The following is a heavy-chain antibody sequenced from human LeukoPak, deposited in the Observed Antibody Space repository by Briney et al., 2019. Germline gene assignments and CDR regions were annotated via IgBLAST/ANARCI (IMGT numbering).Heavy chain of an antibody. CDR3: ARAQVEATTRGIDF. J-gene: IGHJ4*02. Sequence: GGSLRLSCEASGFTFSSYSMSWVRQAPGKGLEWVSSISGTSFCIYYADSVKGRFTISRDNAKNSLYLQMNRLRAEDTAVYYSARAQVEATTRGIDFWGQGALVTVSS. CDR1: GFTFSSYS. D-gene: IGHD5-24*01. CDR2: ISGTSFCI. V-gene: IGHV3-21*06.